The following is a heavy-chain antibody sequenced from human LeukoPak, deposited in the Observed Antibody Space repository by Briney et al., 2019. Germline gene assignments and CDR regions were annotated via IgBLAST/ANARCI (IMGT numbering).Heavy chain of an antibody. Sequence: PSETLSLTCAVSGVSISGRYWSWLRQPPGKGLEWIANWRYDGSPNYTPSLESRATISLDTSKNQFSLRLTSVTAADTAVYYCVVTQKWLAFDYWGQGILVTVSS. V-gene: IGHV4-59*08. D-gene: IGHD6-19*01. J-gene: IGHJ4*02. CDR2: WRYDGSP. CDR3: VVTQKWLAFDY. CDR1: GVSISGRY.